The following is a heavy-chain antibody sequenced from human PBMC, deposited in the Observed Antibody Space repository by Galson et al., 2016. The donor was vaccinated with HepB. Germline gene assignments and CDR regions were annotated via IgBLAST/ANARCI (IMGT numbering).Heavy chain of an antibody. V-gene: IGHV3-11*01. J-gene: IGHJ4*02. CDR2: ITNSGSAI. Sequence: IRQAPGKGLELVSYITNSGSAIYTADFVKGRFTIPRDNAKNSLYLQMNSLRVEDTAVYYCARETPIVGASYDYWGQGTLVTVSS. CDR3: ARETPIVGASYDY. D-gene: IGHD1-26*01.